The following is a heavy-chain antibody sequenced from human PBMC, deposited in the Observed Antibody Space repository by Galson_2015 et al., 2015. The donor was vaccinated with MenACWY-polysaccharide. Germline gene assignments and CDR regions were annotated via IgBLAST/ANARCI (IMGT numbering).Heavy chain of an antibody. CDR3: ARRGGSYYDS. J-gene: IGHJ4*02. CDR1: GFTFSSDW. D-gene: IGHD3-10*01. Sequence: SLRLSCVASGFTFSSDWMHWVRQAPGKGLVWVSRINNDATTINYADSVKGRFIISRDNAKNTLYLQMNSLRAEDTAVYYCARRGGSYYDSWGQGTLVTVSS. CDR2: INNDATTI. V-gene: IGHV3-74*01.